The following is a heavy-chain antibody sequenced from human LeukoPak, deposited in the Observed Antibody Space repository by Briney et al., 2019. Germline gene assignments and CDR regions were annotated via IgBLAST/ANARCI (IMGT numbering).Heavy chain of an antibody. Sequence: ASVKVTCKASGYSFTSYDVNWVRQAAGQGLEWIGWMRPNNGNSGFAQKFQGRVTMTRSTSITTAYMELSSLTSEDTAVYYCARGPPESTHSYYRGTGTLVTVSS. CDR3: ARGPPESTHSYY. J-gene: IGHJ4*02. D-gene: IGHD3-10*01. V-gene: IGHV1-8*01. CDR1: GYSFTSYD. CDR2: MRPNNGNS.